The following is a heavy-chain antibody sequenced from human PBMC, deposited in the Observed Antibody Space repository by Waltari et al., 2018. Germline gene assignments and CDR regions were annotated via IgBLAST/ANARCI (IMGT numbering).Heavy chain of an antibody. Sequence: EVQLVESGGGLVQPGGSLRLSCEASGFTFRSYSMAWVRQAPGKGLGWVANIQQAAKGIEYVDSVKGRFTISRDDSKNSMFLQMNSLSAEDTAMYYCARWRGEQSEFDSWGLGTLVTVSS. CDR1: GFTFRSYS. V-gene: IGHV3-7*03. D-gene: IGHD1-26*01. CDR2: IQQAAKGI. J-gene: IGHJ4*02. CDR3: ARWRGEQSEFDS.